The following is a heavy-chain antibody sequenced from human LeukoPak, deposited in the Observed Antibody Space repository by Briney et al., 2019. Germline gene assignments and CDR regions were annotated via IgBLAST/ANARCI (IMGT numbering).Heavy chain of an antibody. CDR3: ARSGYCSGGSCHQPFDY. D-gene: IGHD2-15*01. V-gene: IGHV4-34*01. Sequence: PSETLSLTCAVYGGSFSGYYWSWLRQPPGKGLEWIGGINHSGSTNYNPSLKSRVTISVDTSKNQFSLKLSSVTAADTAVYYCARSGYCSGGSCHQPFDYWGQGTLVTVSS. CDR2: INHSGST. J-gene: IGHJ4*02. CDR1: GGSFSGYY.